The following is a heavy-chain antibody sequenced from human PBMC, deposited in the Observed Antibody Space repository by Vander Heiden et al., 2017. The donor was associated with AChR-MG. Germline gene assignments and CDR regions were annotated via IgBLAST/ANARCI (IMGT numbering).Heavy chain of an antibody. CDR1: GGSIRSGSYS. CDR2: IYDRGST. Sequence: QLQLPESGPGLVKPSETLSLPCTASGGSIRSGSYSWGWVRQPPGKGLEWIGSIYDRGSTYYNPSLKSRVTITVDTSKNQFSLKLSSVTDADTAVYDCATPGTAVAGTFPYDYWGQGTLVTVSS. V-gene: IGHV4-39*01. J-gene: IGHJ4*02. CDR3: ATPGTAVAGTFPYDY. D-gene: IGHD6-19*01.